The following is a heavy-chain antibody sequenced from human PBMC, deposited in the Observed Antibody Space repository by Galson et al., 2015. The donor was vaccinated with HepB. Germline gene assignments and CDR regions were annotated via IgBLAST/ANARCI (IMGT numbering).Heavy chain of an antibody. J-gene: IGHJ3*02. Sequence: SLRLSCAASGFTFSSYAMSWVRRAPGKGLEWVSSITASGSDTSYADSVKGRFTISRDNSRNTLYLQMNNLRAEDTAKYFCAKDPNGDYLGAFDNWGQGTVVTVSS. CDR3: AKDPNGDYLGAFDN. CDR2: ITASGSDT. CDR1: GFTFSSYA. V-gene: IGHV3-23*01. D-gene: IGHD4-17*01.